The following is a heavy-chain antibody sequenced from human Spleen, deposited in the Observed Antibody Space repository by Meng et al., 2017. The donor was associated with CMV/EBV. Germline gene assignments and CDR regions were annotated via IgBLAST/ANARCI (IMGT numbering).Heavy chain of an antibody. CDR1: GFTFSSYS. CDR2: ISSSSSYI. V-gene: IGHV3-21*01. CDR3: ARLYCSGGSCYPGAFDI. D-gene: IGHD2-15*01. Sequence: GESLKISCAASGFTFSSYSMNWVRQAPGKVLEWVSSISSSSSYIYYADSVKGRFTISRDNAKNSLYLQMNSLRAEDTAFYYCARLYCSGGSCYPGAFDIWGQGTMVTVSS. J-gene: IGHJ3*02.